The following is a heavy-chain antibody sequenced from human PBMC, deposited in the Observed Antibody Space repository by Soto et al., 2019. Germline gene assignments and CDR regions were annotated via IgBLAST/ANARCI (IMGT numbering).Heavy chain of an antibody. D-gene: IGHD6-13*01. CDR3: AKVRYAAGGYMDV. CDR1: GYSFTSYW. V-gene: IGHV5-51*01. J-gene: IGHJ6*03. Sequence: GESLKISCKGSGYSFTSYWIGWVRQMPGKGLEWMGIIYPGDSDTRYSPSFQGQVTISADKSISTAYLQMNSLRAEDTALYYCAKVRYAAGGYMDVWGKGTTVTVSS. CDR2: IYPGDSDT.